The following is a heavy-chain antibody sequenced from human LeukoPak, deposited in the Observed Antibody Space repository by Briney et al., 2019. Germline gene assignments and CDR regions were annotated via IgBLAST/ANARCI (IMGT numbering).Heavy chain of an antibody. CDR1: GFSFSSYE. D-gene: IGHD1-1*01. V-gene: IGHV3-48*03. CDR3: ARGRYNWNDPTLMDV. CDR2: ITRSGTTV. J-gene: IGHJ6*02. Sequence: GGSLRLSCAAPGFSFSSYEMNWVRQAPGKGLEWVSYITRSGTTVYYADSVKGRFTISRDNAMNSLYLQMNNLRAEDTAVYNCARGRYNWNDPTLMDVWGQGTTVTVSS.